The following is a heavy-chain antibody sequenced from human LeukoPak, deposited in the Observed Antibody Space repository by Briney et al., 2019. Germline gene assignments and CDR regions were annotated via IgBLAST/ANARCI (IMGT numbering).Heavy chain of an antibody. CDR3: ARDVRAVAVLQIDC. CDR1: GFTFSSYA. Sequence: PGGSLRLSCAASGFTFSSYAMHWVRQAPGKGLEWVAVISYDGSNKYYADSVKGRFTISRDNSKNTLYLQMNSLRAEDTAVYYCARDVRAVAVLQIDCWGQGTLVTVSS. CDR2: ISYDGSNK. J-gene: IGHJ4*02. D-gene: IGHD6-19*01. V-gene: IGHV3-30*04.